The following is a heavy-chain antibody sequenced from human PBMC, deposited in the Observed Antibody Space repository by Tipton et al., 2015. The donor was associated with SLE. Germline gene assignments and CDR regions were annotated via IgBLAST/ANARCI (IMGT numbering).Heavy chain of an antibody. Sequence: QVQLVQSGGEVKKPGASVKVSCKASGYTFTGYHMHWVRQAPGQGLEWMGWINPKTGGTNYAQKFQGRVTMTRDTSISTAYMELRRLRSDDTAVYYCARDGDVLRDFDWFKWLDPWGQGTLVTVSS. J-gene: IGHJ5*02. CDR3: ARDGDVLRDFDWFKWLDP. CDR1: GYTFTGYH. D-gene: IGHD3-9*01. V-gene: IGHV1-2*02. CDR2: INPKTGGT.